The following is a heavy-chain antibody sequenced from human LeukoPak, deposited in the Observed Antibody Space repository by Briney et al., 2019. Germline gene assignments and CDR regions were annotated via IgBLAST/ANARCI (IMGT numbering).Heavy chain of an antibody. D-gene: IGHD5-18*01. CDR2: IYTSGST. V-gene: IGHV4-61*02. CDR1: GGSISSGSYY. Sequence: TPSLTCTVSGGSISSGSYYWSWIRQPAGKGLEWIGRIYTSGSTNYNPSLKSRVTISVDTSKNQFSLKLSSVTAADTAVYYCARSYSYGKSGGPTFNWFDPWGQGTLVTVSS. J-gene: IGHJ5*02. CDR3: ARSYSYGKSGGPTFNWFDP.